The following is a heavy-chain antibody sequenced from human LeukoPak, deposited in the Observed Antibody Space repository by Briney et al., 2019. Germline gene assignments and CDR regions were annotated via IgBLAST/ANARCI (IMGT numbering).Heavy chain of an antibody. J-gene: IGHJ4*02. D-gene: IGHD3-22*01. CDR1: GYSISSGYY. V-gene: IGHV4-38-2*02. Sequence: SETLSLTCTVSGYSISSGYYWGWIRPPPGKGLEWIGSIYHSGSTYYNPSLKSRVTISVDTSKNQFSLKLSSVTAADTAVYYCARRHYYDSSGLDYWGQGTLVTVSS. CDR2: IYHSGST. CDR3: ARRHYYDSSGLDY.